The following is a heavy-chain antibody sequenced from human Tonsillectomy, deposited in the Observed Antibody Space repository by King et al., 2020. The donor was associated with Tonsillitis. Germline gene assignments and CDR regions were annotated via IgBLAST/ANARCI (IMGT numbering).Heavy chain of an antibody. CDR2: ISAYNGDT. D-gene: IGHD1-26*01. CDR3: AYSGGNHDAFEI. V-gene: IGHV1-18*04. CDR1: GYTFTNYG. Sequence: QLVQSGAEVKKPGASVKVSCKASGYTFTNYGIHWVRQAPGQGLEWMGWISAYNGDTNFAQKVQGRVTMTTDTSTKTAYMELKSLRSDDTAVYYCAYSGGNHDAFEIWGRGTMATVYS. J-gene: IGHJ3*02.